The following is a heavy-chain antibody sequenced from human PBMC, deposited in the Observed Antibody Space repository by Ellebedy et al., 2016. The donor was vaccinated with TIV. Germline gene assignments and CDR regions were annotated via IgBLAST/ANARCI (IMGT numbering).Heavy chain of an antibody. CDR2: ISYSASVT. D-gene: IGHD2-2*01. J-gene: IGHJ6*03. V-gene: IGHV3-23*01. CDR1: GFTFSGYA. Sequence: GESLKISCAASGFTFSGYAISWVRQAPGKGLGWVSGISYSASVTYYADSVKGRFTISRDNSKNTLYLQMNSLRAEDTAVSYCSSHPIPAALHYYFYYMDVWGQGTTVTVSS. CDR3: SSHPIPAALHYYFYYMDV.